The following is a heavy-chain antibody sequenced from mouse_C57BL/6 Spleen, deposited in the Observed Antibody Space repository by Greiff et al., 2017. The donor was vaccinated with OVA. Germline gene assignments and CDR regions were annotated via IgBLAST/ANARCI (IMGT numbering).Heavy chain of an antibody. D-gene: IGHD1-1*02. V-gene: IGHV5-4*01. CDR2: ISDGGSYT. CDR3: AREGYGPWFAY. J-gene: IGHJ3*01. Sequence: DVKLVESGGGLVKPGGSLKLSCAASGFTFGSYAMSWVRQTPEKRLEWVATISDGGSYTYYPDNVKGRCTISRDNAKNNLYLQMSHLKSEDTAMYYCAREGYGPWFAYWGQGTLVTVSA. CDR1: GFTFGSYA.